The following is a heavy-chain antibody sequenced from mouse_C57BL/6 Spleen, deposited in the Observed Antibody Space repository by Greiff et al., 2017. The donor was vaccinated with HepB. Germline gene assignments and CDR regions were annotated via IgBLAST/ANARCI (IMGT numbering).Heavy chain of an antibody. Sequence: EVMLVESGGGLVQPGGSLSLSCAASGFTFTDYYMSWVRQPPGKALEWLGFIRNKANGYTTEYSASVKGRFTISRDNSQSILYLQMNALRAEDSATYYCARYNDAVDYWGQGTTLTVSS. CDR2: IRNKANGYTT. J-gene: IGHJ2*01. CDR1: GFTFTDYY. V-gene: IGHV7-3*01. D-gene: IGHD2-12*01. CDR3: ARYNDAVDY.